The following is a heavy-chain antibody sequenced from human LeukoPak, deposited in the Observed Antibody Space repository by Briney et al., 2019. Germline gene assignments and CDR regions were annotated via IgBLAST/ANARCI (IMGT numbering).Heavy chain of an antibody. J-gene: IGHJ6*04. CDR2: ISYDGSNK. CDR1: GFTFSSYA. CDR3: ARDRYYGSGSYCIWGDYYYYGMDV. D-gene: IGHD3-10*01. Sequence: PGGSLRLSCAASGFTFSSYAMHWVRQAPGKGLEWVAVISYDGSNKYYADSVKGRFTISRDNSKNTLCLQMNSLRAEDTAVYYCARDRYYGSGSYCIWGDYYYYGMDVWGKGTTVTVSS. V-gene: IGHV3-30*04.